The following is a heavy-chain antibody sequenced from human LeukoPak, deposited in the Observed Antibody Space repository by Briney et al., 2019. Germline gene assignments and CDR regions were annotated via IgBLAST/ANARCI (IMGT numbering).Heavy chain of an antibody. CDR1: GFTFSSYA. CDR2: ILYDGSNK. J-gene: IGHJ4*02. Sequence: GGSLRLSCAASGFTFSSYAMHWVRQAPGKGLEWVAVILYDGSNKYYADSVKGRFTISRDNSKNTLYLQMNSLRAEDTAVYYCAVVNSGYVDYWGQGTLVTVSS. V-gene: IGHV3-30*04. D-gene: IGHD1-26*01. CDR3: AVVNSGYVDY.